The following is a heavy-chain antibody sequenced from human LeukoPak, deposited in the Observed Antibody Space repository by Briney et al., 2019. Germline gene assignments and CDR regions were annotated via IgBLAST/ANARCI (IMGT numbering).Heavy chain of an antibody. CDR3: ARDQYRGYDWSGVRFSYYYMDV. J-gene: IGHJ6*03. Sequence: GGSLRLSCAASGFTVSSNYMSWVRQAPGKGLEWVSVIYSGGRTYYADSVKGRFTISRDNSKNTPYLQMNSLGAEDTAVYYCARDQYRGYDWSGVRFSYYYMDVWGKGTTVTVS. CDR1: GFTVSSNY. V-gene: IGHV3-66*02. CDR2: IYSGGRT. D-gene: IGHD5-12*01.